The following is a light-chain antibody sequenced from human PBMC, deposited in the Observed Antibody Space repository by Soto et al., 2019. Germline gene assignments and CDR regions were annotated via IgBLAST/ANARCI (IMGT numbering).Light chain of an antibody. CDR1: QSVPSTY. Sequence: VLSQSPGRLSLSPGERATLSCRASQSVPSTYFAWYQQKSGQPPRLLISGTSNRATGIPDRFSGSGSGRDFTLTINRLEPEDFAVYFCQQFGNSPWTFGQGTKVEI. CDR2: GTS. J-gene: IGKJ1*01. CDR3: QQFGNSPWT. V-gene: IGKV3-20*01.